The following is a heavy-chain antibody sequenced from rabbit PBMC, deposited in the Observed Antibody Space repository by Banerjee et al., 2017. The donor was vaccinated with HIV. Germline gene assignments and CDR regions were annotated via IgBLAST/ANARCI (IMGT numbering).Heavy chain of an antibody. D-gene: IGHD2-1*01. CDR3: AREHTYADYGDFNL. J-gene: IGHJ4*01. CDR1: GFSFSSSYY. CDR2: IYAGSSGST. V-gene: IGHV1S40*01. Sequence: QSLEESGGDPVKPGASLTLTCTASGFSFSSSYYKCWVRQAPGKGLEWIACIYAGSSGSTYYASWAKGRFTISKTSSTTVTLQMTSLTAADTATYFCAREHTYADYGDFNLWGQGTLVTVS.